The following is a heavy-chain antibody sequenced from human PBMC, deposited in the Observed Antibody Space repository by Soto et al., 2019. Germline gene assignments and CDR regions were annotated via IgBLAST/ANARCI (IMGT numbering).Heavy chain of an antibody. J-gene: IGHJ4*02. CDR3: ARRWGTSFDY. V-gene: IGHV4-59*08. Sequence: SEPLSLTCTVSGGYISNYYWSWIRQQPGKGLEWIGYIYYSGSTNYNPSLKSRVTISVDTSKNQFSLKLSSVTASYTAVYYCARRWGTSFDYWGQGTLVTVSS. D-gene: IGHD1-1*01. CDR1: GGYISNYY. CDR2: IYYSGST.